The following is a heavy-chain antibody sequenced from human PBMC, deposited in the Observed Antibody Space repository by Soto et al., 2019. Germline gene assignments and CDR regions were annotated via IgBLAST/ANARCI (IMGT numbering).Heavy chain of an antibody. D-gene: IGHD4-17*01. CDR2: IWYDGSNK. Sequence: QVQLVESGGGVVQPGRSLRLSCAASGFTFSSYGMHWVRQAPGKGLEWVAVIWYDGSNKYYADSVKGRFTISRDNSKNTLYLQMNSLRAEDTAVYYCARRPADGDYEIDYWGQGTLVTVSS. J-gene: IGHJ4*02. V-gene: IGHV3-33*01. CDR3: ARRPADGDYEIDY. CDR1: GFTFSSYG.